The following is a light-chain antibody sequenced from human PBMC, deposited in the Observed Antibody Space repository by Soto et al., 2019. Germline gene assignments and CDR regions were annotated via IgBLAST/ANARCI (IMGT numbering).Light chain of an antibody. CDR2: DAS. Sequence: DIHITQSPSTLSASVGDRVTITCRASQSISSWLAWYQQKPGKAPKLLMYDASSVERGVPSRFSGSGSGTEFTLTISSLQPDDFATYYCQQYKSDFRTFGQGTKVDIK. J-gene: IGKJ1*01. V-gene: IGKV1-5*01. CDR1: QSISSW. CDR3: QQYKSDFRT.